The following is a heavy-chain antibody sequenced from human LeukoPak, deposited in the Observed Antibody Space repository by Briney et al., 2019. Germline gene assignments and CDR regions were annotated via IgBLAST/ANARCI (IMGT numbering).Heavy chain of an antibody. CDR2: ISAYNGHT. V-gene: IGHV1-18*01. CDR1: GYTFTSYG. J-gene: IGHJ6*02. CDR3: ARDLGGYDPYYYYGMDV. Sequence: GASVKVSCKASGYTFTSYGISWVRQAPGQGLEWMGWISAYNGHTNYAQKLQGRVTMTTDTSMSTAYMELRSLRSDDTAVYYCARDLGGYDPYYYYGMDVWGQGTTVTVSS. D-gene: IGHD5-12*01.